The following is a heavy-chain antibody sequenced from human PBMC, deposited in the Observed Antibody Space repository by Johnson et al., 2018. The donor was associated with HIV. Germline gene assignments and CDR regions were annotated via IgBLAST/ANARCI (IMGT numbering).Heavy chain of an antibody. CDR3: ARDSTPWGGDYVGYGFDI. CDR2: INWNGGTP. CDR1: GFIFDEYD. J-gene: IGHJ3*02. V-gene: IGHV3-20*04. Sequence: VQLVESGGGVARPGGSLRLSCEASGFIFDEYDMSWVRQAPGKGLEWVSGINWNGGTPGSADSVKGRFTISRDNAKNSLYLQMNSLRAEDTAVYYCARDSTPWGGDYVGYGFDIWGQGTVVTVSS. D-gene: IGHD4-17*01.